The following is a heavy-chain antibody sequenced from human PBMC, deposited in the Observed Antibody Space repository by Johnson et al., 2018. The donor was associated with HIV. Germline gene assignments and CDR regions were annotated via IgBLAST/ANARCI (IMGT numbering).Heavy chain of an antibody. CDR3: ARSKDCSGGSCPDAFDI. CDR1: GFTFSDYY. CDR2: ISSSGTTI. J-gene: IGHJ3*02. D-gene: IGHD2-15*01. Sequence: QVQLVESGGGLVKPGGSLRLSCVASGFTFSDYYMGWIRQAPGKGLEWVSYISSSGTTIYSADSVQGRFTTSRDNAKKSLSLQMNSLRAEDTAVYYCARSKDCSGGSCPDAFDIWGQGTMVIVSS. V-gene: IGHV3-11*04.